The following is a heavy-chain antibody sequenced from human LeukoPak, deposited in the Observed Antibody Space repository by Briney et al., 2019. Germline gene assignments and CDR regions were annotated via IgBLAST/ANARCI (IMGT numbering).Heavy chain of an antibody. V-gene: IGHV3-7*03. CDR3: ARGVTGSPYPYYYYYYMDV. CDR1: GFTFSRYW. Sequence: GGSLRLSCAASGFTFSRYWMSWVRQAPGKGLEWVANIKHDGGEKYYVDSVKGRFTISRDNAKNSLYLQMNSLRAEDTAVYYCARGVTGSPYPYYYYYYMDVWGKGTTVTVSS. CDR2: IKHDGGEK. J-gene: IGHJ6*03. D-gene: IGHD3-10*01.